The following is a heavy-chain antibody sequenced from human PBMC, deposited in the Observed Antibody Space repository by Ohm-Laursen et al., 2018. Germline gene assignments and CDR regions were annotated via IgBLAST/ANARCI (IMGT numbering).Heavy chain of an antibody. CDR1: GGSFSGYY. J-gene: IGHJ5*02. CDR3: ARGVSIGWSNWFDP. V-gene: IGHV4-34*01. Sequence: GTLSLTCAVYGGSFSGYYWSWIRQPPGKGLEWIGEINHSGSTNYNPSLKSQVTISVDTSKNQFSLKLSSVTAADTAVYYCARGVSIGWSNWFDPWGQGTLVTVSS. D-gene: IGHD2-15*01. CDR2: INHSGST.